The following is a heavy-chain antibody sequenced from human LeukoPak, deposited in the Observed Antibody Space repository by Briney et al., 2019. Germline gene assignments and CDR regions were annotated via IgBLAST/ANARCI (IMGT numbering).Heavy chain of an antibody. CDR2: IYYSGSA. Sequence: PSETLSLTCTVSGGSVSSSNDYWGWIRQPPGKGLEWIGNIYYSGSAWYNPSLKSRVTISVDTSRNQFSLKLNSVTAADTAVYYCARYVVYGSGKYYFDYWGQGTLVTVSS. D-gene: IGHD3-10*01. CDR3: ARYVVYGSGKYYFDY. CDR1: GGSVSSSNDY. J-gene: IGHJ4*02. V-gene: IGHV4-39*01.